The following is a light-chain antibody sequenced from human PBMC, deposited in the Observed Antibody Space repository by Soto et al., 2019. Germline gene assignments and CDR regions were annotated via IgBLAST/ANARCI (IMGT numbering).Light chain of an antibody. CDR3: LQHNTYPRT. V-gene: IGKV1-17*01. Sequence: DIQMTQSPSSLSVSVGDRVTITCRASQGIRYDLSWYQQKPGKAPKRLIYGASTLQSGVPLRFSGSGSGTGFTLTISSLQPEDSATYYCLQHNTYPRTFGQGTKVDIK. J-gene: IGKJ1*01. CDR1: QGIRYD. CDR2: GAS.